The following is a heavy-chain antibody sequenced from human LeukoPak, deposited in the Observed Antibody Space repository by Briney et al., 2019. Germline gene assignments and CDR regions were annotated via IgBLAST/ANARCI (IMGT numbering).Heavy chain of an antibody. J-gene: IGHJ4*02. V-gene: IGHV3-23*01. Sequence: GGSLRLSCAASGFTFSSYTMSWVRQAPGKGLEWVSAISGSGGSTYYADSVKGRFTISRDNAKNTLYLQMNSLRAEDTAVYYCARDFLHGGVWGQGTLVTVSS. CDR2: ISGSGGST. D-gene: IGHD3-10*01. CDR3: ARDFLHGGV. CDR1: GFTFSSYT.